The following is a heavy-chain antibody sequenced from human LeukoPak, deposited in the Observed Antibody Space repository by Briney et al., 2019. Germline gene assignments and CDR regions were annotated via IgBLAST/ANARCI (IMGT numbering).Heavy chain of an antibody. CDR2: INHSGST. V-gene: IGHV4-34*01. J-gene: IGHJ4*02. CDR3: ARVHDTSGYYYMLDY. Sequence: SETLSLTCAVYGGSFSGYYWSWIRQPPGKGLEWIGEINHSGSTDYNPPLKSRVTISVDTSKNQFSLKLSSVTAADTAVYYCARVHDTSGYYYMLDYWGQGTLVTVSS. D-gene: IGHD3-22*01. CDR1: GGSFSGYY.